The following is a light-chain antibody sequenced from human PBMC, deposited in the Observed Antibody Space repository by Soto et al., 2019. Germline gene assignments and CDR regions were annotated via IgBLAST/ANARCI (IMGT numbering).Light chain of an antibody. V-gene: IGKV1-16*01. J-gene: IGKJ5*01. CDR1: QDINNF. CDR2: AAS. CDR3: QHYDGYPQT. Sequence: DIQMTQSPSSLSASVGDSVTITCRASQDINNFLAWFQQKPGKAPKSLIFAASSLHSGVPSGFSGSGSGTDFTLTISSLQAEDFGTYYCQHYDGYPQTFGQGTRLEIK.